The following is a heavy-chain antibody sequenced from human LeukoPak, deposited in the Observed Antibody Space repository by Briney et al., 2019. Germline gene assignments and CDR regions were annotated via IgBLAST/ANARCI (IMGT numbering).Heavy chain of an antibody. D-gene: IGHD3-3*01. CDR3: ARGISNYYGMDV. Sequence: PSETLSLTCAVSGGSISSGGHSWSWIRQPPGTGLEWIGYIYQSGSTYYNPSLKSRVTISVDRSKNQFSLELSPVTAADTAVYYCARGISNYYGMDVWGQGTTVTVSS. V-gene: IGHV4-30-2*01. CDR1: GGSISSGGHS. CDR2: IYQSGST. J-gene: IGHJ6*02.